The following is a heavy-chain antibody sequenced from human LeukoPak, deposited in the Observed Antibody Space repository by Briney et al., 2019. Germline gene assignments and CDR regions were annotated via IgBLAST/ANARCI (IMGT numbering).Heavy chain of an antibody. V-gene: IGHV6-1*01. CDR1: GDSVSSNSAA. CDR2: TYYRSKWYN. J-gene: IGHJ4*02. D-gene: IGHD3-16*01. Sequence: SQTLSLTCAISGDSVSSNSAAWNWIRQSPSRGLEWLGRTYYRSKWYNDYAVSVKGRVTINPDASKKQFSLQLNSVTPEDTAMYYCARGNGYPFDYWGQGTLVTVSS. CDR3: ARGNGYPFDY.